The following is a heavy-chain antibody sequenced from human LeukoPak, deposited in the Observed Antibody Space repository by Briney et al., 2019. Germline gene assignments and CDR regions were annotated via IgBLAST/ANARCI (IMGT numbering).Heavy chain of an antibody. V-gene: IGHV4-59*01. CDR2: IYDSGNIYDSGNT. Sequence: SETLSLTCTVSGGSISSYYWSWIRQSPGKGLEWIGYIYDSGNIYDSGNTNYNPSLKSRVTISLDTSNIQFSLKLFSLTAADTAVCYCARGGRAGDYGYFFDYWGQGTLVTVSS. CDR1: GGSISSYY. J-gene: IGHJ4*02. D-gene: IGHD4-17*01. CDR3: ARGGRAGDYGYFFDY.